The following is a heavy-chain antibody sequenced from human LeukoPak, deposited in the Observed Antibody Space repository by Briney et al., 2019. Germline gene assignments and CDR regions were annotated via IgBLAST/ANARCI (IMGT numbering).Heavy chain of an antibody. J-gene: IGHJ4*02. V-gene: IGHV4-59*01. CDR3: TRGNAN. CDR2: ISYSGST. Sequence: PSETLSLTCTVSGDSISSYYWSWIRQPAGKGLEWIGYISYSGSTNYNPSLKSRVTISVDTSKNQFFLKLSSVTAADTALYYCTRGNANWGQGTLVTVSS. CDR1: GDSISSYY.